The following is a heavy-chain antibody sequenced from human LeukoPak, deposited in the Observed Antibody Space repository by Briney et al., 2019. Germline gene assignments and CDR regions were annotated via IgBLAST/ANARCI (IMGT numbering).Heavy chain of an antibody. J-gene: IGHJ4*02. CDR1: GFTFSSYA. Sequence: GGSLRLSCAASGFTFSSYAMSWVRXXXXXXXXXVSAISGSGGSTYYADSVKGRFTISRDNSKNTLYLQMNSLRAEDTAVYYCAKDLWDSSGSDYWGQGTLVTVSS. V-gene: IGHV3-23*01. CDR3: AKDLWDSSGSDY. D-gene: IGHD3-22*01. CDR2: ISGSGGST.